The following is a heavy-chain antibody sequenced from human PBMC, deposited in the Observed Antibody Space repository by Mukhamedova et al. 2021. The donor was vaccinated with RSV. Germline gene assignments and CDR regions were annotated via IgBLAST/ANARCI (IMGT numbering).Heavy chain of an antibody. CDR3: AKDRPNSGWPNDAFDV. Sequence: GKGLEWVSVIYSGGHTYYADSVEGRFTISRDNSKNTLYLQMNSLRTEDTAVYYCAKDRPNSGWPNDAFDVWGQGTMGIVSS. J-gene: IGHJ3*01. V-gene: IGHV3-53*05. D-gene: IGHD6-25*01. CDR2: IYSGGHT.